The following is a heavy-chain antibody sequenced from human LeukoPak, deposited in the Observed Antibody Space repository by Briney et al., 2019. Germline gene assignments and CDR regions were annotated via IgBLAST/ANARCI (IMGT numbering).Heavy chain of an antibody. J-gene: IGHJ3*02. D-gene: IGHD3-16*01. CDR1: GFTFSNYW. Sequence: GGSLRLSCAASGFTFSNYWMSWVRQAPGIGLEWVANIKQDGSEKYYVDSVRGRFTISRDNAKSSLYLQINSLRAEDTAVYYCERDLGWGLWPNAFDIWGQGTMVTVSS. CDR3: ERDLGWGLWPNAFDI. V-gene: IGHV3-7*05. CDR2: IKQDGSEK.